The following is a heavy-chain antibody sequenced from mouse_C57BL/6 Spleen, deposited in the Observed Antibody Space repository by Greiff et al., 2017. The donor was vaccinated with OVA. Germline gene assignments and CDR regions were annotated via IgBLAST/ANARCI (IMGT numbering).Heavy chain of an antibody. CDR3: ARAREYDGEAWFAY. Sequence: QVQLQQPGAELVKPGASVKMSCKASGYTFTSYWITWVKQRPGQGLEWIGDIYPGSGSTNYNEKFKSKATLTVDTSSSTAYMQLSSLTSEDSAVYYCARAREYDGEAWFAYWGQGTLVTVSA. CDR1: GYTFTSYW. CDR2: IYPGSGST. J-gene: IGHJ3*01. D-gene: IGHD2-14*01. V-gene: IGHV1-55*01.